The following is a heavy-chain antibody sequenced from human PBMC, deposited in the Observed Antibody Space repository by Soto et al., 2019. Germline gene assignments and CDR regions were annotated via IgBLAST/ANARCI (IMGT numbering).Heavy chain of an antibody. V-gene: IGHV2-5*02. J-gene: IGHJ4*02. D-gene: IGHD5-18*01. Sequence: QITLKESGPTRVKPTQTLALTCTFSGFSLTTSGVGVGWIRKTPGKALEWLAVIYRDDDKRYNPSLKNRLTITKDTSKNQVVLIMADMDPVDTATYFCAHRGYMYGNWDHGYFDYWGQGTLVTVSS. CDR3: AHRGYMYGNWDHGYFDY. CDR1: GFSLTTSGVG. CDR2: IYRDDDK.